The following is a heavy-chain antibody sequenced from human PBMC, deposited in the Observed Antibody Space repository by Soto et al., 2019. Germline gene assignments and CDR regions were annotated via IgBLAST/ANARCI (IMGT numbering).Heavy chain of an antibody. J-gene: IGHJ5*02. V-gene: IGHV1-2*02. CDR3: AKEYNSQSAWLAP. CDR1: GYTFTDYY. CDR2: INPNSGDT. D-gene: IGHD6-6*01. Sequence: QVQLVQSGAEVKKPGASVKVSCKASGYTFTDYYIHWVRQAPGQGLEWMGWINPNSGDTNYVQNFQGRVTMTRGTSINTAHMELSRLRSDDTAVYYCAKEYNSQSAWLAPWGQGTLVTVSS.